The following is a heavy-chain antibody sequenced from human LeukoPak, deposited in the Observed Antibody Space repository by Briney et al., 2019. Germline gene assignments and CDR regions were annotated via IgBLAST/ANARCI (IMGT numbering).Heavy chain of an antibody. V-gene: IGHV3-21*01. J-gene: IGHJ4*02. Sequence: TGGSLRLSCAASGFTFSSYSMNWVRQAPGKGLEWVSSISSSSSYIYYADSVKGRFTISRDNSKNTLYLQMNSLRAEDTAVYYCAKGRGADYWGQGTLVTVSS. CDR1: GFTFSSYS. CDR3: AKGRGADY. CDR2: ISSSSSYI.